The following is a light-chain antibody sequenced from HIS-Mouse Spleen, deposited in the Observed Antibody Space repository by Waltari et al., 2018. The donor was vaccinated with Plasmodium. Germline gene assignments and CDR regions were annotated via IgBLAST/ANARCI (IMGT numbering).Light chain of an antibody. CDR2: DDS. Sequence: SYVLTQPPSVSVAPGQTARITCGGNNIGSKSVHRYQQKPGHAPVLVVYDDSNRPPGIPGRFAGANSGNTAILTISRVEAGDEADYYCQVWDSSSDHPVFGGGTKLSVL. V-gene: IGLV3-21*02. J-gene: IGLJ2*01. CDR3: QVWDSSSDHPV. CDR1: NIGSKS.